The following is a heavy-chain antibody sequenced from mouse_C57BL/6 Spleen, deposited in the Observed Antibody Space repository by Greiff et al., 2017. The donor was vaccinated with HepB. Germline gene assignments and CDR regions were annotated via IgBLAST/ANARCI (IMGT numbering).Heavy chain of an antibody. CDR2: IDPSDSYT. CDR3: ARGKVDY. Sequence: QVQLKQPGAELVRPGTSVKLSCKASGYTFTSYWMHWVKQRPGQGLEWIGVIDPSDSYTNYNQKFKGKATLTVDTSSSTAYMQLSSLTSEDSAVYYCARGKVDYWGQGTTLTVSS. V-gene: IGHV1-59*01. J-gene: IGHJ2*01. CDR1: GYTFTSYW.